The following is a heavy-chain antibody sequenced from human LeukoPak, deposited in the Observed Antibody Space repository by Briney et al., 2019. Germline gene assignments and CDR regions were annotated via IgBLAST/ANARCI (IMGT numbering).Heavy chain of an antibody. V-gene: IGHV3-23*01. CDR1: GFTFSSYV. D-gene: IGHD4-17*01. J-gene: IGHJ4*02. CDR2: ISGSGGTT. Sequence: PGGSLRLSCAASGFTFSSYVMSWVRQAPGKGLEWVSGISGSGGTTNYADSVKGRFTISRDNSKNTVYLQMNSLRAEDTAFYYCAKDRFTVTPYYLDFWGQGTLVTVSS. CDR3: AKDRFTVTPYYLDF.